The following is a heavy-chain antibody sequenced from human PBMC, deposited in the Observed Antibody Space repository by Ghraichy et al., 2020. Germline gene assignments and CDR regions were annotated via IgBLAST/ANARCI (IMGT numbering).Heavy chain of an antibody. CDR3: TTLDTRLYVGMGVLDY. CDR2: VYHNGST. CDR1: GYAISSGYY. Sequence: SETLSLTCTVSGYAISSGYYWGWIRQSPGKGLEWIASVYHNGSTYYNSSLKSRVTISVDTSKNQFSLRVRSVTAADTAVYYCTTLDTRLYVGMGVLDYWGQGILVTVSS. D-gene: IGHD3-16*01. J-gene: IGHJ4*02. V-gene: IGHV4-38-2*02.